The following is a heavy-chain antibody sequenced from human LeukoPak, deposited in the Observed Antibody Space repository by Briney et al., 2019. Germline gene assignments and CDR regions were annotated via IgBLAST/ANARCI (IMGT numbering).Heavy chain of an antibody. V-gene: IGHV1-2*02. Sequence: ASVMVSCKASGYTFTDYYLHWVRQAPGQGLEWMGWINPNSGGTIYAQKFQGRVTMTRDTSISTAYMELSRLRSDDTAVYYCARSDYLNWFDPWGQGTLVTVSS. J-gene: IGHJ5*02. CDR2: INPNSGGT. CDR3: ARSDYLNWFDP. CDR1: GYTFTDYY. D-gene: IGHD3-16*01.